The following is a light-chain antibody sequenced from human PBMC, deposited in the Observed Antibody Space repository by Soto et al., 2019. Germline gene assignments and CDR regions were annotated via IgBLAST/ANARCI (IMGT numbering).Light chain of an antibody. CDR2: GAS. J-gene: IGKJ1*01. CDR3: QQYGSSPLT. Sequence: EIVWTQSRGTLSLSPGERATLSCRASQSVSSSYLAWYQQKPGQAPRLLIYGASSRATGIPDRFSGSGSGTDFTLTISRLEPEDFAVYYCQQYGSSPLTFGQGTKVDIK. V-gene: IGKV3-20*01. CDR1: QSVSSSY.